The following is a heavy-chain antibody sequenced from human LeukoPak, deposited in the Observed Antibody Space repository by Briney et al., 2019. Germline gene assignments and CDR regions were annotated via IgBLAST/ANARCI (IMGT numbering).Heavy chain of an antibody. CDR3: VKSRGYSGYDRVAFAS. CDR1: GFNFADYP. CDR2: IIWDGGNT. Sequence: PGGSLRLSCAASGFNFADYPMHWVRHAPGKGLEWVSLIIWDGGNTYYADSVKGRFTVSRDNSKNSLFLQMNNLRIEDTAFYFCVKSRGYSGYDRVAFASWGQGTLVTVSS. V-gene: IGHV3-43*01. J-gene: IGHJ4*02. D-gene: IGHD5-12*01.